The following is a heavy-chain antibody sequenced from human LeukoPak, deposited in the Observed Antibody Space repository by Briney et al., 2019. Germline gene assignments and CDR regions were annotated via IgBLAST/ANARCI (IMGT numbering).Heavy chain of an antibody. CDR3: ARDPRYSSGWYRGGNWFDP. CDR1: GFTFSSYA. J-gene: IGHJ5*02. D-gene: IGHD6-19*01. CDR2: ISGSGRDT. V-gene: IGHV3-23*01. Sequence: GGSLRLSCAASGFTFSSYAVSWVRQAPGKGLEWVSSISGSGRDTYYADTVKGRFTISRDNSKNTLFLQMNSLRAEDTAVYYCARDPRYSSGWYRGGNWFDPWGQGTLVTVSS.